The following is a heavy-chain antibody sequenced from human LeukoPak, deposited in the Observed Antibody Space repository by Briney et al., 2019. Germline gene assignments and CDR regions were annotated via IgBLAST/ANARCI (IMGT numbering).Heavy chain of an antibody. D-gene: IGHD3-9*01. V-gene: IGHV3-7*01. CDR2: IKQDGSEK. CDR3: ARNFDWLLVGLNAFDI. Sequence: GGSLRLSCAASGFTFSSYAMSWVRQATGKGLEWVANIKQDGSEKYYVDSVKGRFTISRDNAKNSLYLQMNSLRAEDTAVYYCARNFDWLLVGLNAFDIWGQGTMVTVSS. CDR1: GFTFSSYA. J-gene: IGHJ3*02.